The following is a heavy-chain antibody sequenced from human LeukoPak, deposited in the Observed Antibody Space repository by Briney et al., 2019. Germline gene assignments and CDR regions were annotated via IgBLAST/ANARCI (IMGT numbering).Heavy chain of an antibody. CDR3: AKEKDYELDY. D-gene: IGHD4-17*01. CDR2: IRYDGSNK. V-gene: IGHV3-30*02. CDR1: GFTFSSYG. J-gene: IGHJ4*02. Sequence: QSGGSLRLSCAASGFTFSSYGMHWVRQAPGKGLEWVAFIRYDGSNKYYADSVKGRFTISRDNSKNTLYLQMNSLRAEDTAVYYCAKEKDYELDYWGQGTLATVSS.